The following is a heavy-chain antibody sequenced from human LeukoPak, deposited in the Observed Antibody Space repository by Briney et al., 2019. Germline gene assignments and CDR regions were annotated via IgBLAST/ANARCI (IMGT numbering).Heavy chain of an antibody. J-gene: IGHJ4*02. CDR2: ISYDGSNK. D-gene: IGHD5-18*01. CDR3: AKDSVRGYSYGEYFDC. CDR1: GFTFSSYG. Sequence: GRSLRLSCAASGFTFSSYGMHWVRQAPGKGLEWVAVISYDGSNKYYADSVKGRFTISRDNSKNTLYLQMNSLRGEDTAVYYCAKDSVRGYSYGEYFDCWGQGTLAAVSS. V-gene: IGHV3-30*18.